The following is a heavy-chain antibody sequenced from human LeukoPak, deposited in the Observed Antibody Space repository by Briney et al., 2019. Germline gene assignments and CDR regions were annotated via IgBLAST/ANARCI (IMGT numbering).Heavy chain of an antibody. V-gene: IGHV3-48*03. CDR1: GFIFSGYE. CDR3: ATKQWLAPPPDS. D-gene: IGHD6-19*01. Sequence: GGSLRLSCAASGFIFSGYEMNWVRQAPGKGLEWVSYISSGGSTIYYADSVKGRFTISRDNAKNSLYLQMNSLRAEDTAVYYCATKQWLAPPPDSWGQGTPVTVSS. CDR2: ISSGGSTI. J-gene: IGHJ4*02.